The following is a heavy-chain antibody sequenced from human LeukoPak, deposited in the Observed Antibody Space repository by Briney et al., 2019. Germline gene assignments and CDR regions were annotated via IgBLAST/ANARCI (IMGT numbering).Heavy chain of an antibody. V-gene: IGHV3-21*01. D-gene: IGHD5/OR15-5a*01. Sequence: GGSLRLSCAASEFTFSNAWMSWVRQAPGKGLEWVSSISSSSSFIYYADSVRGRFSISRDNAKNSLYLQMNSLRAEDTAVYYCARPKSFYDYDAFDIWGQGTMVTVSS. J-gene: IGHJ3*02. CDR3: ARPKSFYDYDAFDI. CDR1: EFTFSNAW. CDR2: ISSSSSFI.